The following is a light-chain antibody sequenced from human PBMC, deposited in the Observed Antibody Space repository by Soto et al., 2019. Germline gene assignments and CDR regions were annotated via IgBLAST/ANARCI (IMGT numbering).Light chain of an antibody. Sequence: DIQMTQSPSTLSASVGDRVTITCRASQSISSWLAWYQRKPGKAPKLLIYKASTLDSGVPSRFSGSGSGTEFTLTISSLQPDDFATYYCQQYDSFPLTFGGGTKVDIK. CDR1: QSISSW. V-gene: IGKV1-5*03. CDR2: KAS. CDR3: QQYDSFPLT. J-gene: IGKJ4*01.